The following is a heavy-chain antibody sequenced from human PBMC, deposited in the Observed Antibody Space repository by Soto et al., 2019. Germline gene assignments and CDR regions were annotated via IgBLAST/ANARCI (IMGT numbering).Heavy chain of an antibody. D-gene: IGHD2-2*01. V-gene: IGHV1-46*01. CDR3: ARDYLSSMSSLSYFDY. J-gene: IGHJ4*02. Sequence: QVLLVQSGAEVTWPGASLKVSCKASGYNFISHYIHWVRQAPGQGLEWMGFINPSGGSTTHAQNFQGRLSMTRDTSTSTVYMELSGLRSEDAAVYYCARDYLSSMSSLSYFDYWGQGTLVTVSS. CDR1: GYNFISHY. CDR2: INPSGGST.